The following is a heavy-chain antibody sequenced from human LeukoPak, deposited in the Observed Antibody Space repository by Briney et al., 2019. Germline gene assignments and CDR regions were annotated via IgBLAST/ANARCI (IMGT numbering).Heavy chain of an antibody. Sequence: PSETLSLTCTVSGGSVSNGSYYWSWIRQPPGKGLEWIGYIYYSGSTNYNPSLKSRVTISVDTSKNQFSLKLSSVTAADTAVYYCASSQGVIADFDYWGQGTLVTVSS. V-gene: IGHV4-61*01. CDR2: IYYSGST. J-gene: IGHJ4*02. D-gene: IGHD3-16*02. CDR3: ASSQGVIADFDY. CDR1: GGSVSNGSYY.